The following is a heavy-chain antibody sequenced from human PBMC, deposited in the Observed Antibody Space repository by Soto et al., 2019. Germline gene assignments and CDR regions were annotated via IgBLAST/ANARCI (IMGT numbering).Heavy chain of an antibody. V-gene: IGHV3-20*01. CDR1: GFKFDYYD. CDR2: IYWDGETT. Sequence: GGSLRLSCAASGFKFDYYDMIWVRQAPGKXLXXVSAIYWDGETTNYAESAKARLTTSRDSEKKSLYLKMKSLRAEEKALYQCVRTIVVVPTTVRFYNYYYLDVWGKGTTVTVSS. J-gene: IGHJ6*03. D-gene: IGHD2-2*01. CDR3: VRTIVVVPTTVRFYNYYYLDV.